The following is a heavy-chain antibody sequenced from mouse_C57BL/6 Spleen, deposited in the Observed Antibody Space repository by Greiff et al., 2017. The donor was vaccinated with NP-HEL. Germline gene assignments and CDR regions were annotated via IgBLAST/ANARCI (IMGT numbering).Heavy chain of an antibody. J-gene: IGHJ3*01. CDR2: ISSGGSYT. Sequence: EVQRLQSGGDLVKPGASLKLSCAASGFTFTSYGMSWVRQTPDKSLEWVATISSGGSYTYYPDNVKGRFTISRDNAKNTLYLQMSSLTSEDTAMYYCARPLYDGYYGAYWGQGTLVTVSA. V-gene: IGHV5-6*01. CDR3: ARPLYDGYYGAY. D-gene: IGHD2-3*01. CDR1: GFTFTSYG.